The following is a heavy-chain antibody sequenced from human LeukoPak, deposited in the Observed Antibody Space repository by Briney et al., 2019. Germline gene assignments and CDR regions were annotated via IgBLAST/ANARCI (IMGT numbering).Heavy chain of an antibody. CDR3: AKVPYDILTGYYPWGFDY. Sequence: PGGSLRLSCAASGFTFSSYAMSWVRQAPGKGLGWVSAISGSGGSTYYADSVKGRFTISRDNSKNTLYLQMNSLRAEDTAVYYCAKVPYDILTGYYPWGFDYWGQGTLVTVSS. CDR2: ISGSGGST. J-gene: IGHJ4*02. D-gene: IGHD3-9*01. CDR1: GFTFSSYA. V-gene: IGHV3-23*01.